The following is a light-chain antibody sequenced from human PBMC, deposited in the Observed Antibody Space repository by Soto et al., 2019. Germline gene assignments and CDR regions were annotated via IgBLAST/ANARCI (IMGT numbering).Light chain of an antibody. CDR1: QTISIF. V-gene: IGKV1-5*01. CDR3: QHYNSYSEA. J-gene: IGKJ1*01. Sequence: DIQMTQSPSSLSASVGDRVTITCRASQTISIFLNWYQQKPGKAPKLLIYGASTLQGGVPSRFSGSGSGTEFTLTISSLQPDDFATYYCQHYNSYSEAFGQGTKVDIK. CDR2: GAS.